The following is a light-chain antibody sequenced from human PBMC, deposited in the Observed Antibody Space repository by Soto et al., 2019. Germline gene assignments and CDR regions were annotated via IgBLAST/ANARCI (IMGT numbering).Light chain of an antibody. CDR1: QSVNKH. CDR2: DTS. Sequence: EIVLIQSPATPSVSPGERATLSCRASQSVNKHLAWYQHRPGQAPRLLIYDTSYRAAGIPARFSGSGSGTDFTLTISSLEREDLAVYYCQQRGTFGPGTKVDI. V-gene: IGKV3-11*01. J-gene: IGKJ3*01. CDR3: QQRGT.